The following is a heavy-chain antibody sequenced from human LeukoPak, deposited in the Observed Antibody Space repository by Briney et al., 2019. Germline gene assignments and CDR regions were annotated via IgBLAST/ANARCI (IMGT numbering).Heavy chain of an antibody. CDR3: ARYMARFDP. V-gene: IGHV4-30-2*01. Sequence: SQTPSLTCTVSGGSLSSGGYYWSWIRQPPGKGLEWIGYIYHSGSTYYNPSLKSRVTISVDRSKNQFSLKLSSVTAADTAVYYCARYMARFDPWGQGTLVTVSS. J-gene: IGHJ5*02. CDR2: IYHSGST. D-gene: IGHD3-10*01. CDR1: GGSLSSGGYY.